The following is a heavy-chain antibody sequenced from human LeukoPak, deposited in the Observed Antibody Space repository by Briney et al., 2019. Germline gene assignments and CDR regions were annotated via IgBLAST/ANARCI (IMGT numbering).Heavy chain of an antibody. V-gene: IGHV1-69*13. CDR3: ARDVDYYDSSGYYKTSDY. D-gene: IGHD3-22*01. CDR1: GGTFSSYA. CDR2: IIPIFGTA. J-gene: IGHJ4*02. Sequence: GASVKVSCKASGGTFSSYAISWVRQAPGQGLEWMGGIIPIFGTANYAQKFQGRVTITADESTSTAYMELSSLRSEDTAVYYCARDVDYYDSSGYYKTSDYWGQGTLVTVSS.